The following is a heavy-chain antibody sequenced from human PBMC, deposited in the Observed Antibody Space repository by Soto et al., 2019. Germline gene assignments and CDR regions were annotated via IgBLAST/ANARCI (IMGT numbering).Heavy chain of an antibody. CDR3: ARVGPWVPYYYDSSPYTFENWFDP. CDR1: GYSNSSGYY. J-gene: IGHJ5*02. V-gene: IGHV4-38-2*01. CDR2: IYHGGST. D-gene: IGHD3-22*01. Sequence: PSETLSLTCAVSGYSNSSGYYWGWLRQPQGKGLEGIGRIYHGGSTYYNPSLTRRVTLSIDMTNNHVSLILNSVTAADTAVYYCARVGPWVPYYYDSSPYTFENWFDPWGQGTLVTVS.